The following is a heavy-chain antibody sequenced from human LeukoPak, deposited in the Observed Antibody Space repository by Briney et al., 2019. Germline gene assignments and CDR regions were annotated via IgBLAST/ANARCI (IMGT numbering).Heavy chain of an antibody. Sequence: GGSLRLSCAASGFSFRSYTMTWVRQAPGKGLEWVSSITTTSNLIYQADSVKGRFTISRDNAKHSLYLQMNNVRAEDTAVYYCARDPAIDYWGQGTLVTVSS. CDR1: GFSFRSYT. CDR2: ITTTSNLI. D-gene: IGHD2-15*01. CDR3: ARDPAIDY. J-gene: IGHJ4*02. V-gene: IGHV3-21*01.